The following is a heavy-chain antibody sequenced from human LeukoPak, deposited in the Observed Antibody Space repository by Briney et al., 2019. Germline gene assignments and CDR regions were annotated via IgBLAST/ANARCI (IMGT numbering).Heavy chain of an antibody. V-gene: IGHV3-21*01. CDR3: AREVRIGAAGRAFDI. CDR1: GFTFSSYS. J-gene: IGHJ3*02. D-gene: IGHD6-13*01. CDR2: ISSSSSFI. Sequence: GGSLRLSCAASGFTFSSYSMNWVRQAPGRGLEWVSSISSSSSFIYYADSLKGRFTISRDNAKNSLYLQMNSLRAEDTAVYYCAREVRIGAAGRAFDIWGQGTMIAVSS.